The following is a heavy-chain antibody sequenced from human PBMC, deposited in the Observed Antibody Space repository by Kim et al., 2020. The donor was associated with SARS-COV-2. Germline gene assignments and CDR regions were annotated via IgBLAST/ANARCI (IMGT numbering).Heavy chain of an antibody. CDR2: INHSGCT. CDR3: ARGTRQWLVRGPYYYYMDV. CDR1: GGSFSGYY. D-gene: IGHD6-19*01. V-gene: IGHV4-34*01. Sequence: SETLSLTCAVYGGSFSGYYWSWIRQPPGKGLEWIGEINHSGCTKYNPSPKSRVTISVDTSKNQFSLKLSSVTAADTAVYYCARGTRQWLVRGPYYYYMDVWGEGTAVTVSS. J-gene: IGHJ6*03.